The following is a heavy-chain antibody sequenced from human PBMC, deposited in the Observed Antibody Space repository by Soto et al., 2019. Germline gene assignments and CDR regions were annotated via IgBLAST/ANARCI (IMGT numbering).Heavy chain of an antibody. V-gene: IGHV4-34*01. CDR3: ARGRPRWGWSTPFGY. J-gene: IGHJ4*02. CDR2: INHSGST. Sequence: SETLSLTCAVCGGSFSGYYWSWIRQPPGKGLEWIGEINHSGSTNYNPSLKSRVTISVDTSKNQFSLKLSSVTAADTAVYYCARGRPRWGWSTPFGYWDQGTLVTVSS. D-gene: IGHD6-19*01. CDR1: GGSFSGYY.